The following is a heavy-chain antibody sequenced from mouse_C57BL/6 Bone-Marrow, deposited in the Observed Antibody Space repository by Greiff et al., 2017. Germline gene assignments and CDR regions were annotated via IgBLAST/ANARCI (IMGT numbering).Heavy chain of an antibody. Sequence: QVQLKESGAELVKPGASVKISCKASGYAFSSYWMNWVKQRPGKGLEWIGQIYPGDGDTNYNGKFKGKATLTADKSSSTAYMQLSSLTSEDSAVYFCAGGFYYYGSPLFDYWGQGTTLTVSS. D-gene: IGHD1-1*01. V-gene: IGHV1-80*01. CDR3: AGGFYYYGSPLFDY. CDR1: GYAFSSYW. J-gene: IGHJ2*01. CDR2: IYPGDGDT.